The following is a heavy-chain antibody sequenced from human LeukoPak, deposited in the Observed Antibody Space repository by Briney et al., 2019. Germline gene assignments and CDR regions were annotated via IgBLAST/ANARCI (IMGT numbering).Heavy chain of an antibody. J-gene: IGHJ4*02. Sequence: SSETLSLTCAVYGGSFSGYYWSWIRQPPGKGLEWIGEINHSGSTNYNPSLKSRVTISVDTSKNQFSLKLSSVTAADTAVYYCARIPFRVVAVAGTRDYWGQGTLVTVSS. CDR1: GGSFSGYY. CDR3: ARIPFRVVAVAGTRDY. V-gene: IGHV4-34*01. D-gene: IGHD6-19*01. CDR2: INHSGST.